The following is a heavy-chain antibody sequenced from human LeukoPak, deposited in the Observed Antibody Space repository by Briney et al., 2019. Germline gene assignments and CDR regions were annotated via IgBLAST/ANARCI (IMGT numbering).Heavy chain of an antibody. CDR1: GFTFSSYA. J-gene: IGHJ4*02. V-gene: IGHV3-23*01. Sequence: GGSLRLSCAASGFTFSSYAMSWVRQAPGKGLEWVSAISGSGGSTYYADSVKGRFTISRDNSKNTLYLLMNSLRAEDTAVYYCAKDPGYCSGGSCYPYFDYWGQGTLVTVSS. D-gene: IGHD2-15*01. CDR3: AKDPGYCSGGSCYPYFDY. CDR2: ISGSGGST.